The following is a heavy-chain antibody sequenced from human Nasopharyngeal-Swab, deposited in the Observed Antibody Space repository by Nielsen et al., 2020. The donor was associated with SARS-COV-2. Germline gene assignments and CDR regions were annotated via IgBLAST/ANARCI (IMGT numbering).Heavy chain of an antibody. Sequence: GGSLRLSCAASGFTFSSYGMHWVRQAPGKGLEWVAVIWYDGSNKYYADSVKGRFTISRDNSKNTLYLQMNSLRAEDTAVYYCARVRFDWPYVADAFDIWGQGTMVTVFS. D-gene: IGHD3-9*01. V-gene: IGHV3-33*01. CDR1: GFTFSSYG. CDR2: IWYDGSNK. CDR3: ARVRFDWPYVADAFDI. J-gene: IGHJ3*02.